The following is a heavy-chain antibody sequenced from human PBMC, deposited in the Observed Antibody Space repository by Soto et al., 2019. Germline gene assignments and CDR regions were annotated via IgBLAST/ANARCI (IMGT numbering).Heavy chain of an antibody. Sequence: GESLKISCKGSGYSFTSYWIGWVRQMPGKGLEWMGIIYPGDSDTRYSPSFQGQVTISADKSISTAYLQWSSLKAPDTAMYYCARHLRMIPRPGDAFDIWGQGTMVTVSS. D-gene: IGHD3-22*01. J-gene: IGHJ3*02. CDR3: ARHLRMIPRPGDAFDI. CDR2: IYPGDSDT. CDR1: GYSFTSYW. V-gene: IGHV5-51*01.